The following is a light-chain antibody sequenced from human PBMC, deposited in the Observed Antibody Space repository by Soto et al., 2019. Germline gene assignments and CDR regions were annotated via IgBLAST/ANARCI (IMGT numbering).Light chain of an antibody. Sequence: DIQMTQSPFSLSASVGDRVTITCQASQDISNYLNWYQQKPGKAPKLLIYDASNLERGVPSRFNGSGSETDFSFTITSLQPEDNEIYYCQQYENVPITFGQGTRLEIK. CDR3: QQYENVPIT. J-gene: IGKJ5*01. V-gene: IGKV1-33*01. CDR2: DAS. CDR1: QDISNY.